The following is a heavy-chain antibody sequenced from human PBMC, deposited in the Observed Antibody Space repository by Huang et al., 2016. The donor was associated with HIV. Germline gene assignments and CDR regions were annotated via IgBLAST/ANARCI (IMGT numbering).Heavy chain of an antibody. D-gene: IGHD3-22*01. Sequence: QLQLQGSGPGLVKPSETLSLTCTVSGGSITSSSYYWGWIRQPPGKGLEWFGSSYYSGSTDYNPSLKSRVTVSVETSKNQFSLKLSSVTAADTAVYYCARHFSYYDSSGYTPWDAFDIWGQGTMVTVSS. J-gene: IGHJ3*02. CDR3: ARHFSYYDSSGYTPWDAFDI. V-gene: IGHV4-39*01. CDR2: SYYSGST. CDR1: GGSITSSSYY.